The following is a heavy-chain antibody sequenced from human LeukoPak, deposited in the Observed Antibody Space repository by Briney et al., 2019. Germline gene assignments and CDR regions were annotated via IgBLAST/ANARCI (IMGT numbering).Heavy chain of an antibody. CDR3: ARMYDRSGYYYPFDY. D-gene: IGHD3-22*01. J-gene: IGHJ4*02. CDR1: GYSISSYY. CDR2: IYYTGST. Sequence: PSETLSLTCTVSGYSISSYYWSWIRQPPGKGLEWIGYIYYTGSTNYNPSLKSRVTISVDTSKNHFSLKLTSVTAADTAVYYCARMYDRSGYYYPFDYWGQGTLVTVSS. V-gene: IGHV4-59*08.